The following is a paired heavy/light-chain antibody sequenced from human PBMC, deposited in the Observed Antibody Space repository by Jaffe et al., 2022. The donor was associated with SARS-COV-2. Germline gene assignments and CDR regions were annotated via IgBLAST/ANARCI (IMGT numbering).Light chain of an antibody. V-gene: IGKV2-30*01. CDR1: QSLVYSDGNTY. CDR3: MQGTHWPET. CDR2: KVS. J-gene: IGKJ2*01. Sequence: DVVMTQSPLSLPVTLGQPASISCRSSQSLVYSDGNTYLNWFQQRPGQSPRRLIYKVSNRDSGVPDRFSGSGSGTDFTLKISRVEAEDVGVYYCMQGTHWPETFGQGTKLEIK.
Heavy chain of an antibody. V-gene: IGHV1-69*01. CDR2: IIPIFGTA. CDR3: ARKTYYYGSGSSDGDAFDI. CDR1: GGTFSSYA. Sequence: QVQLVQSGAEVKKPGSSVKVSCKASGGTFSSYAISWVRQAPGQGLEWMGGIIPIFGTANYAQKFQGRVTITADESTSTAYMELSSLRSEDTAVYYCARKTYYYGSGSSDGDAFDIWGQGTMVTVSS. D-gene: IGHD3-10*01. J-gene: IGHJ3*02.